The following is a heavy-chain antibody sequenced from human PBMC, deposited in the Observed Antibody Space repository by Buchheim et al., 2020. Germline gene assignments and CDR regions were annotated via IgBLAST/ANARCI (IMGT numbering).Heavy chain of an antibody. J-gene: IGHJ4*02. V-gene: IGHV3-30*02. CDR3: AKDRSDYYDSSGYYRHNYFDY. D-gene: IGHD3-22*01. CDR1: GFTFSSYG. CDR2: IRYDGSNK. Sequence: QVQLVESGGGVVQPGRSLRLSCAASGFTFSSYGMHWVRQAPGKGLEWVAFIRYDGSNKYYADSVKGRFTISRDNSKNTLYLQMNSLRAEDTAVYYCAKDRSDYYDSSGYYRHNYFDYWGQGTL.